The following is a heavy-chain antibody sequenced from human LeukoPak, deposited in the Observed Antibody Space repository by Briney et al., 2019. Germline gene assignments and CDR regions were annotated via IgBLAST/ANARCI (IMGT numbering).Heavy chain of an antibody. CDR2: ISSSSGDI. CDR3: ARDDPWSGYDGPRSAFDI. D-gene: IGHD3-3*01. Sequence: GESLRLSCAASGFTFSSYSMNWVRQAPGKGLEWVSSISSSSGDIYSADSLKGRFTISRDNAKSSLYLQMNSLRAEDTAVYYCARDDPWSGYDGPRSAFDIWGQGTMVTVSS. V-gene: IGHV3-21*01. J-gene: IGHJ3*02. CDR1: GFTFSSYS.